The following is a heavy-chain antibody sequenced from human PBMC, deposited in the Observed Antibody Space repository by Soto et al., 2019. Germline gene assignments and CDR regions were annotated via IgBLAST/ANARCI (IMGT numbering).Heavy chain of an antibody. V-gene: IGHV4-39*01. CDR1: GSTIITTTYY. CDR2: VYYSGST. CDR3: ARAPTDYSHDY. Sequence: PSETMSLPGTVSGSTIITTTYYWCWLRQPPGKGLEWIGSVYYSGSTYYNPSLKSRVTISVDTSMNQFSLMLSSVTAADTAVYFCARAPTDYSHDYWGLGNLVTVSS. D-gene: IGHD4-4*01. J-gene: IGHJ4*02.